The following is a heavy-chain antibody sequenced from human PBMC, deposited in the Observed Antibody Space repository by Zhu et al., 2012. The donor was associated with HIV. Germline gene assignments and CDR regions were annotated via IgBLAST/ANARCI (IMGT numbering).Heavy chain of an antibody. V-gene: IGHV4-4*07. D-gene: IGHD3-10*01. CDR3: ARLYGSGSFDN. Sequence: QVQLQESGPGLVKPSETLSLTCTVSGGSISSYYWSWIRQPAGKGLEWIGRINTSGSTNYNPSLKSRVTMSVDSSENQFSLKLNPVTAADTAVYYCARLYGSGSFDNWGQGTLATVSS. CDR2: INTSGST. CDR1: GGSISSYY. J-gene: IGHJ4*02.